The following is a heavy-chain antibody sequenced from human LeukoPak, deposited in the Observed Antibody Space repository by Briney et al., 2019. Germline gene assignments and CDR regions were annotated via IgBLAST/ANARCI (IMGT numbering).Heavy chain of an antibody. CDR3: AKATYYYDSSGYFYFDC. CDR2: ISYDGSNK. CDR1: GFTFSSYG. V-gene: IGHV3-30*18. D-gene: IGHD3-22*01. J-gene: IGHJ4*02. Sequence: GGSLRLSCATSGFTFSSYGMHWVRQAPGKGLEWVAVISYDGSNKYYADSVKGRFTISRDNSKNTLYLQMNSLRAEDTAVYYCAKATYYYDSSGYFYFDCWGQGILVTVSS.